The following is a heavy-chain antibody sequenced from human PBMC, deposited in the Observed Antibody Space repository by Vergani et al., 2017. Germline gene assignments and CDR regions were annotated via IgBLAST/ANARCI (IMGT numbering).Heavy chain of an antibody. D-gene: IGHD3-3*01. CDR3: VRRDFWVGPRTFDF. J-gene: IGHJ3*01. V-gene: IGHV4-34*01. Sequence: QVQLHQWGAGLLKTSETLSLTCAVSGAAFNSYQWTWIRQSPGRGLEWIGEIDDKGKSICNPTLKSRVTISVDNSKRHLSLHVTSVTVADSAMYYSVRRDFWVGPRTFDFWGAGTPVTVSS. CDR2: IDDKGKS. CDR1: GAAFNSYQ.